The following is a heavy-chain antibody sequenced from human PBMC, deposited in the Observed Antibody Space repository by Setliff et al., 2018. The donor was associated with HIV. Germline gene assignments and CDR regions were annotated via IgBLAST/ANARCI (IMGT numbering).Heavy chain of an antibody. D-gene: IGHD1-1*01. CDR3: ARVRTSYNFWVGDVFDP. CDR2: INTNTGYP. CDR1: GYNFTNYG. J-gene: IGHJ5*02. V-gene: IGHV7-4-1*02. Sequence: AASVKVSCKASGYNFTNYGINWVRQDPGQGLEWMGWINTNTGYPTYAQAFRGRFVFSLDTSVSTAYLEISSLEAEDTAVYFCARVRTSYNFWVGDVFDPWSQGTLVTVSS.